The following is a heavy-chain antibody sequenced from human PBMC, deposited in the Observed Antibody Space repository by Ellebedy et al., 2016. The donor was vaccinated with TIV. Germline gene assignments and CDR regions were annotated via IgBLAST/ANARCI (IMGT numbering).Heavy chain of an antibody. Sequence: PSETLSLTCTVSGGSISRYYWSWIRQSPGKGLEWIGYVYYNGITTYNPSLKSRVTISVDTSKDRISLKLSSMTAADTAMYYCARGGFGGNSGNFDLWGQGTLVTVSS. CDR3: ARGGFGGNSGNFDL. V-gene: IGHV4-59*01. CDR1: GGSISRYY. J-gene: IGHJ4*02. D-gene: IGHD4-23*01. CDR2: VYYNGIT.